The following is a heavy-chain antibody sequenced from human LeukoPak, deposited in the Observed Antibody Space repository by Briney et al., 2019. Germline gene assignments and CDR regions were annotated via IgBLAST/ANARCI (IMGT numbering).Heavy chain of an antibody. Sequence: PGGSLRLSCAASGFTFSSYAMSWVRQAPGKGLEWVSAISVSGGSTYYADCVKGRFTISRDNSKNTLYLQMNSLRAEDTAVYYCAKDPYYYDSSGYSTTWYYFDYWGQGTLVTVSS. CDR2: ISVSGGST. V-gene: IGHV3-23*01. CDR1: GFTFSSYA. J-gene: IGHJ4*02. CDR3: AKDPYYYDSSGYSTTWYYFDY. D-gene: IGHD3-22*01.